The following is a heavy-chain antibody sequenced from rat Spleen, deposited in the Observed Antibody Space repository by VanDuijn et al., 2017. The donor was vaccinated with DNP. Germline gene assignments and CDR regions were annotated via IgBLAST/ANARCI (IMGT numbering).Heavy chain of an antibody. V-gene: IGHV5-22*01. J-gene: IGHJ2*01. CDR3: VRWYNSGYYFDY. Sequence: EVQLVQSGGGLVQPGRSLKLSCAASGFTFSDYYMAWVRQAPTKGLEWVAYISYDGGVTYHGDSVKGRFTISRDIAKSTLYLQMNSLRSEDMATYYCVRWYNSGYYFDYWGQGVMVTVSS. CDR2: ISYDGGVT. D-gene: IGHD4-3*01. CDR1: GFTFSDYY.